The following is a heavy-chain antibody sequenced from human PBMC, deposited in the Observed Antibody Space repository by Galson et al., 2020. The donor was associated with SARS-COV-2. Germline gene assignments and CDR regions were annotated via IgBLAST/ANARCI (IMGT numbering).Heavy chain of an antibody. CDR3: AKDVGTMIVVVLTWYYFDY. Sequence: GESLKISCAASGFTFSSYAMSWVRQAPGKGLEWVSSISRSGGSTYYADSVKGRFTISRDNSKNTLYLQMNSLRAEDTAVYYCAKDVGTMIVVVLTWYYFDYWGQGTLVTVSS. CDR1: GFTFSSYA. CDR2: ISRSGGST. D-gene: IGHD3-22*01. V-gene: IGHV3-23*01. J-gene: IGHJ4*02.